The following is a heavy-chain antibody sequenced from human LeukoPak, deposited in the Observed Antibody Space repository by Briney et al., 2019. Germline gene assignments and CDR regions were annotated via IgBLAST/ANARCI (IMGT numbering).Heavy chain of an antibody. CDR3: ARVAPNTSSGWYSYFDY. J-gene: IGHJ4*02. D-gene: IGHD6-19*01. Sequence: PSETLSLTCTVSGGSISSGDYFWRWIRQPPGKGLEWIGYIYNSGSTYYNPSLKSRVTISVDTSKNQFSLKLSSVTAADTAVYYCARVAPNTSSGWYSYFDYWGQGTLVTVSS. CDR2: IYNSGST. CDR1: GGSISSGDYF. V-gene: IGHV4-30-4*01.